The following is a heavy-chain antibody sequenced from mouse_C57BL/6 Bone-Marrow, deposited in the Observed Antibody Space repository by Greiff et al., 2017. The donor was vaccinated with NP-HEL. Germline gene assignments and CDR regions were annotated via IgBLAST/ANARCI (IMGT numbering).Heavy chain of an antibody. CDR1: GYTFTNYW. D-gene: IGHD2-2*01. Sequence: QVQLQQPGAELVRPGTSVKLSCKASGYTFTNYWMHWVKQRPGQGLEWIGVIDPSDSYTNYNQKFKGKATLTVDTSSSTAYMQLSSLTSEYSAVYYCARWFPYYFDYWGQGTTLTVSS. CDR2: IDPSDSYT. J-gene: IGHJ2*01. CDR3: ARWFPYYFDY. V-gene: IGHV1-59*01.